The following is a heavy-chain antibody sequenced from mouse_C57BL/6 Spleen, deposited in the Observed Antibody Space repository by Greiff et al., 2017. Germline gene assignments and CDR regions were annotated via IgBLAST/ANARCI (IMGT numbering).Heavy chain of an antibody. V-gene: IGHV3-6*01. CDR3: ANLYYYGSSYPFGY. CDR2: ISYDGSN. CDR1: GYSITSGYY. J-gene: IGHJ2*01. Sequence: EVKLMESGPGLVKPSQSLSLTCSVTGYSITSGYYWNWIRQFPGNKLEWMGYISYDGSNNYNPSLKNQISITRDTSKNQFFLKLNSVTTEDTATYYCANLYYYGSSYPFGYWGQGTTLTVSS. D-gene: IGHD1-1*01.